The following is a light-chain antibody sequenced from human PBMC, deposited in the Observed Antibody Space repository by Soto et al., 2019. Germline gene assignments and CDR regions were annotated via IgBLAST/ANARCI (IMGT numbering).Light chain of an antibody. CDR1: QSVSSY. V-gene: IGKV3-11*01. Sequence: EIVLTQSPATLSLSPGERATLSCRASQSVSSYLAWYQQKPGQPPRLLIYDASNRATGIPARFSGSGSGTAFTLTISSLEPEDFAVYYCQQRSNWRLFTFGPGTKVDIK. CDR3: QQRSNWRLFT. J-gene: IGKJ3*01. CDR2: DAS.